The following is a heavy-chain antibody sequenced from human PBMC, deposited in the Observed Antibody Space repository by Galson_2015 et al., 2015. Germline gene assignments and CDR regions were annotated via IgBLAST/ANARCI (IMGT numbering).Heavy chain of an antibody. Sequence: SLRLSCAASGFTFSSYGLHWVRQAPNKGLEWVAFTSYDGSTNHYADSVKGRFTISRDSSKSTLYLQMNSLRTEDTSVYYCANDGSSCTSSSCFSGYYYMDVWGKGTTVTVSS. J-gene: IGHJ6*03. CDR1: GFTFSSYG. V-gene: IGHV3-30*18. CDR3: ANDGSSCTSSSCFSGYYYMDV. CDR2: TSYDGSTN. D-gene: IGHD2-2*01.